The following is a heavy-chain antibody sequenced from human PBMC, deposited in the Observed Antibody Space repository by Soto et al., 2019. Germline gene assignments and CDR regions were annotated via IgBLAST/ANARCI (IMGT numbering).Heavy chain of an antibody. CDR3: TTRIAAAGTIDY. D-gene: IGHD6-13*01. CDR2: IKSKTDGGTT. V-gene: IGHV3-15*01. Sequence: AWMSWVRQAPGKGLEWVGRIKSKTDGGTTDYAAPVKGRFTISRDDSKNTLYLQMNSLKTEDTAVYYCTTRIAAAGTIDYWGQGTLVTVSS. CDR1: AW. J-gene: IGHJ4*02.